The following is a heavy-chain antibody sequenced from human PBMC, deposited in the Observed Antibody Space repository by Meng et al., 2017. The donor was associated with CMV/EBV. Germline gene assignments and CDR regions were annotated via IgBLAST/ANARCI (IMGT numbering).Heavy chain of an antibody. CDR1: GYTFTGYY. D-gene: IGHD2-2*01. CDR2: INPNSGGT. CDR3: ASWGYLVVPAANTMDYYGMDV. Sequence: ASVKVSCKASGYTFTGYYMHWVRQAPGQGLEWMGWINPNSGGTNYAQKFQGRVTMTRDTSISTDYMELSRLRSDDTAVYYCASWGYLVVPAANTMDYYGMDVWGQGTTVTVSS. V-gene: IGHV1-2*02. J-gene: IGHJ6*02.